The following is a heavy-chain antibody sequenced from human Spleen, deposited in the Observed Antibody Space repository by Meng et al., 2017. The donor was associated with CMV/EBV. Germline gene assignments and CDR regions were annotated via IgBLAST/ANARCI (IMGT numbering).Heavy chain of an antibody. CDR1: RFTFTTYY. Sequence: ASRFTFTTYYIHWVRQAPGQGLEWLGIINPDGGSTAYAQKFQGRVTMTKDTSTSTVYMELTNLKSGDTAVYYCARSSPLTKYYFDYWGQGTLVTVSS. J-gene: IGHJ4*02. CDR2: INPDGGST. CDR3: ARSSPLTKYYFDY. V-gene: IGHV1-46*01.